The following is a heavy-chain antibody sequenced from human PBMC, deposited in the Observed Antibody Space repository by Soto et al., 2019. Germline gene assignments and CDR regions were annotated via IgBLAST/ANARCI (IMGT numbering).Heavy chain of an antibody. V-gene: IGHV3-30*18. CDR3: AKEAVAAAGDYYYYYYGMDV. J-gene: IGHJ6*02. D-gene: IGHD6-13*01. CDR1: GFTFSSYG. Sequence: HPGGSLRLSCAASGFTFSSYGMHWVRQAPGKGLEWVAVISYDGSNKYYADSVKGRFTISRDNSKNTLYLQMNSLRAEDTAVYYCAKEAVAAAGDYYYYYYGMDVWGQGTTVTVSS. CDR2: ISYDGSNK.